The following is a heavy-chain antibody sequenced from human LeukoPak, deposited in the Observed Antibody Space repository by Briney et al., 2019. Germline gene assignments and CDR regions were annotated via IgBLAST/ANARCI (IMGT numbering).Heavy chain of an antibody. V-gene: IGHV4-34*01. CDR1: GGSFSGYY. D-gene: IGHD3-22*01. CDR3: AREYYYDSSGYYAAGLFDY. Sequence: SETLSLTCAVYGGSFSGYYWSWIRQPPGKGLEWIGEINHSGSTNYNPSLKSRVTISVDTSKNQFSLKLSSVTAADTAVYYCAREYYYDSSGYYAAGLFDYWGQGTLVTVSS. CDR2: INHSGST. J-gene: IGHJ4*02.